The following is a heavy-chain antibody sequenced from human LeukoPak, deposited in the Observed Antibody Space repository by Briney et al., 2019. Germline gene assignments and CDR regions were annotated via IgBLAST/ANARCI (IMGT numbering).Heavy chain of an antibody. V-gene: IGHV3-53*05. Sequence: PGGSLRLSCAASGFTVNSKHMSWVRQAPGKGLEWVSVIYSGGSTSYADSVKGRFTISRDNSKNTLYLQMNSLRAEDSAVYYCARGAAADASAPDYWGQGSMVTVSS. CDR1: GFTVNSKH. D-gene: IGHD6-13*01. J-gene: IGHJ4*02. CDR3: ARGAAADASAPDY. CDR2: IYSGGST.